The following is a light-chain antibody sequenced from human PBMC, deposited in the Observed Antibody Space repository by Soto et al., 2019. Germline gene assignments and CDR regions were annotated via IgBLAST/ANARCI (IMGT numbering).Light chain of an antibody. J-gene: IGLJ3*02. CDR2: STN. Sequence: QTVVTQEPSFSVSPGRTVTLTCGLSSGSVSTSYYPSWYQQTPGQAARTLIYSTNTRSSGVPDRFSGSIRGNKAALTITGAQADDESDYYCVLYMGSGIWVFGGGTKVTVL. V-gene: IGLV8-61*01. CDR1: SGSVSTSYY. CDR3: VLYMGSGIWV.